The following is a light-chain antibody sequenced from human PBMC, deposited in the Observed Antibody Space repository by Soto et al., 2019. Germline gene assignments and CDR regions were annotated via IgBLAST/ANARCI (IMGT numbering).Light chain of an antibody. Sequence: EIVLTQSPATLSXXXXXXXXXXXXASQSVSSYLAWYQQKPGQAPRLLIYDASNRATGIPARFSGSGSGTDFTLTISSLEPEDFAVYYCQQRSNWPITFGQGTRLENK. J-gene: IGKJ5*01. CDR1: QSVSSY. CDR2: DAS. CDR3: QQRSNWPIT. V-gene: IGKV3-11*01.